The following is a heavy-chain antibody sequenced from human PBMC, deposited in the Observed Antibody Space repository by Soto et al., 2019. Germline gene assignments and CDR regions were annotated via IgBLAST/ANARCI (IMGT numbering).Heavy chain of an antibody. V-gene: IGHV3-21*01. CDR3: ARGGYSSSWLRFDP. CDR2: ISSSSSYI. J-gene: IGHJ5*02. CDR1: GFTFSSYS. Sequence: GGSVRLSPAASGFTFSSYSINWVRQAPGKGLEWVSSISSSSSYIYYADSVKGRFTISRDNAKNSLYLQMNSLRAEDTAVYYCARGGYSSSWLRFDPWGQGTLVTVSS. D-gene: IGHD6-13*01.